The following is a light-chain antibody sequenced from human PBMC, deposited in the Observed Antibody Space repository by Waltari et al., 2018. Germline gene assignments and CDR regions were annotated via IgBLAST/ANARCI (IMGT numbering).Light chain of an antibody. J-gene: IGKJ1*01. Sequence: ETGVTPSPGPLPFSPGDGATHSCRASQSVGRSLVWYQQKPGRAPRLLIYGASIRATGIPDRFTGSGSGTDFSLTISRLEPEDSAVYYCQMYVRLPVTFGQGTKVEI. CDR1: QSVGRS. CDR2: GAS. V-gene: IGKV3-20*01. CDR3: QMYVRLPVT.